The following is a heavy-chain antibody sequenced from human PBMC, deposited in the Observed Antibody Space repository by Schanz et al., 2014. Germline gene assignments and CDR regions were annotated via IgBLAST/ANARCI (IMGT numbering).Heavy chain of an antibody. CDR2: ISDSGTYT. Sequence: VQLLESGGGSVQPGGSLRLSCAASGFVFGDYYMTWIRQAPGKGLEWLSYISDSGTYTNYADSVKGRFTISRDNAKSSLYLQMNSLRVEDTAVYYCAASSGWHPSTDYWGQGTLVTVSS. J-gene: IGHJ4*02. V-gene: IGHV3-11*03. CDR3: AASSGWHPSTDY. D-gene: IGHD6-19*01. CDR1: GFVFGDYY.